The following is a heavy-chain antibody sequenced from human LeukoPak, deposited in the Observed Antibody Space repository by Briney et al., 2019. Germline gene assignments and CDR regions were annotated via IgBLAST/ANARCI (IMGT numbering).Heavy chain of an antibody. CDR2: IYSGGST. J-gene: IGHJ4*02. CDR1: GFTVSSNY. V-gene: IGHV3-66*01. CDR3: ARGPAAAGLDY. D-gene: IGHD6-13*01. Sequence: PGGSLRLSCAASGFTVSSNYMSWVRQAPGKGLEWVSVIYSGGSTYYADSVKGRFTTSRDNSKNTLYLQMNSLRAEDTAVYYCARGPAAAGLDYWGQGTLVTVSS.